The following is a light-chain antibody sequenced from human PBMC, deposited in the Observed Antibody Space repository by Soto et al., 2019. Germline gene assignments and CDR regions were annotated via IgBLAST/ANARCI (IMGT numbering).Light chain of an antibody. J-gene: IGKJ5*01. CDR3: QQYNTYPIT. V-gene: IGKV1-16*02. CDR1: QGINNH. Sequence: DIHMTQSPSSLSASVGGRVTITCRASQGINNHLAWFQQRPGKAPKSLIYAASTLHSGVPSKFSGSGSGTDFTLTISSLQPEDFAIYYCQQYNTYPITFDQGTRLEIK. CDR2: AAS.